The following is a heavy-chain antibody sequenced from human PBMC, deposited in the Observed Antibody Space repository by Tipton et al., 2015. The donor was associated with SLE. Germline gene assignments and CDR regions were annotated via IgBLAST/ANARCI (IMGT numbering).Heavy chain of an antibody. J-gene: IGHJ4*02. CDR3: AMPSSDSSSSPFDF. CDR2: IRYSGSA. Sequence: TLSLTCTVSDGSISNSAYYWAWIRQPPGKGLEWIGSIRYSGSAYYNPSLKSRVTISVDTSNNQFSMRMTSVTAADTAVYYCAMPSSDSSSSPFDFWGQGALVTVSS. V-gene: IGHV4-39*07. D-gene: IGHD6-6*01. CDR1: DGSISNSAYY.